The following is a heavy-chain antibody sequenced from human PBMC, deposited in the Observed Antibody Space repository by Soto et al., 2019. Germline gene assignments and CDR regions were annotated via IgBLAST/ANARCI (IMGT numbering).Heavy chain of an antibody. CDR3: ARDKITGLFDY. D-gene: IGHD2-8*02. J-gene: IGHJ4*02. CDR2: INHSGST. V-gene: IGHV4-34*01. CDR1: SGSFSGYY. Sequence: SDTLSLTLAVYSGSFSGYYCTWILQTPGTGLEWIGEINHSGSTNYNPSLKSRVTISVDTSKNQFSLKLTSVTAADTAVYYCARDKITGLFDYWGQGTLVTVSS.